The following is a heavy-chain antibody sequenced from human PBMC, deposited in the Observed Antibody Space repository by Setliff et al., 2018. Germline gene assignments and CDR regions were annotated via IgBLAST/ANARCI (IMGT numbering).Heavy chain of an antibody. CDR3: ARVNGYNWGSGNWFDP. CDR1: YGSINGFY. J-gene: IGHJ5*02. D-gene: IGHD1-1*01. CDR2: IYSSGSA. Sequence: SETLSLTCTVSYGSINGFYWTWVRQPAGKGLEWIGHIYSSGSAEYNPSLQSRVSMSVDTSKSQFSLSLTSVTAADTAVYYCARVNGYNWGSGNWFDPWGQGTLVTVSS. V-gene: IGHV4-4*07.